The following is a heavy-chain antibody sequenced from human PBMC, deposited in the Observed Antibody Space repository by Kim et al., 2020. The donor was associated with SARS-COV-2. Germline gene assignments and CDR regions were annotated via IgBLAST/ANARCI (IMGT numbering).Heavy chain of an antibody. CDR1: GGSFSGYY. Sequence: SETLSLTCAVHGGSFSGYYWSWIRQPPGKGLEWIGEINHSGSTNYNPSLKSRVTISVDTPKNQFSLKLSSVTAADTAVYFCVRALDHWGQGTLVTVSS. CDR2: INHSGST. J-gene: IGHJ4*02. CDR3: VRALDH. V-gene: IGHV4-34*01.